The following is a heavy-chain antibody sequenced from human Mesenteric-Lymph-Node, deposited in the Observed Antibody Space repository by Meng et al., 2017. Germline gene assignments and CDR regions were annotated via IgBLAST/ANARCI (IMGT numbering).Heavy chain of an antibody. J-gene: IGHJ4*02. Sequence: GESLKISCAASGFTFNSYAMSWVRQAPGKGLEWVSAISGSGGSTYYTDSVKGRFTISRDNSKNTLYLQMNSLRAEDTAVYYCARWYNSFFDCWGQGTLVTVSS. CDR1: GFTFNSYA. D-gene: IGHD1-1*01. CDR2: ISGSGGST. V-gene: IGHV3-23*01. CDR3: ARWYNSFFDC.